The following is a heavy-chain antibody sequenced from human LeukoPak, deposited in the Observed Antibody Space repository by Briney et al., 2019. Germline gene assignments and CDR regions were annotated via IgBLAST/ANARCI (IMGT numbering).Heavy chain of an antibody. D-gene: IGHD1-26*01. Sequence: AGGSLRLSCEASGFTFSSYGMSWARQAPGKGLEWVSVITGSGGRTHYADSVMGRFTISRDSSNNTLYLLMSSLRAGDTAVYYCVQGGIVVGAPLEFWGQGALVIVSS. CDR2: ITGSGGRT. CDR1: GFTFSSYG. CDR3: VQGGIVVGAPLEF. J-gene: IGHJ4*02. V-gene: IGHV3-23*01.